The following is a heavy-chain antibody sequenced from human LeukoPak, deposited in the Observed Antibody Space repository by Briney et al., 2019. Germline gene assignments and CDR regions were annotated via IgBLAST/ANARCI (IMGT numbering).Heavy chain of an antibody. D-gene: IGHD3-3*01. Sequence: GASVKVSCKQSGYTSTSYYTRSGPHAPGQGLEWMGIINPSGGSTSYAQKFQGRVTMTGDTSTSTVYMELSSLRSEDTAVYYCARGIRFLEWLSSYYFDYWGQGTLVTVSS. CDR1: GYTSTSYY. V-gene: IGHV1-46*01. CDR3: ARGIRFLEWLSSYYFDY. J-gene: IGHJ4*02. CDR2: INPSGGST.